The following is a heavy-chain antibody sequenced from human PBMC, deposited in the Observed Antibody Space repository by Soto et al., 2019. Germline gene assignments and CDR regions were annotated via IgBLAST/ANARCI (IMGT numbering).Heavy chain of an antibody. CDR3: AKDRGLAESGTWSHYYYGMDV. J-gene: IGHJ6*02. Sequence: GGSLRLSCVASGFTLTNNGMHWVRQAPGQGLEWVAVISSDGSSYYYGDSVRGRFTISRDTSKNTLFLEMNSLTTADTAVYYCAKDRGLAESGTWSHYYYGMDVWGQGTSVTVSS. V-gene: IGHV3-30*18. D-gene: IGHD1-26*01. CDR2: ISSDGSSY. CDR1: GFTLTNNG.